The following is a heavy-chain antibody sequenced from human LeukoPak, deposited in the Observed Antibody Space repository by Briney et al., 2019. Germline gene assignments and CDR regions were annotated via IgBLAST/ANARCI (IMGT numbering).Heavy chain of an antibody. CDR3: AKDFQTWIQLWDDAFDI. CDR1: GFTFSSYG. V-gene: IGHV3-30*02. J-gene: IGHJ3*02. D-gene: IGHD5-18*01. CDR2: IRYDGSNK. Sequence: GGSLRLSCAASGFTFSSYGMHWVRQAPGKGLEWVAFIRYDGSNKYYADSVKGRFTISRDNSKNTLYLQMNSLRAEDTAVYYCAKDFQTWIQLWDDAFDIWGHGTMVTVSS.